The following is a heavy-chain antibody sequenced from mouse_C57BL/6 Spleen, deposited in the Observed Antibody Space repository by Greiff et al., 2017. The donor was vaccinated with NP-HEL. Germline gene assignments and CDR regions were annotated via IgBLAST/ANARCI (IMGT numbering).Heavy chain of an antibody. D-gene: IGHD2-3*01. J-gene: IGHJ1*03. CDR3: AGMIYDGYYWYFDV. CDR2: ISSGSSTI. CDR1: GFTFSDYG. Sequence: EVKLVESGGGLVKPGGSLKLSCAASGFTFSDYGMHWVRQAPEKGLEWVAYISSGSSTIYYADTVKGRFTISRDNAKNTLFLQMTSLRSEDTAMYYCAGMIYDGYYWYFDVWGTGTTVTVSS. V-gene: IGHV5-17*01.